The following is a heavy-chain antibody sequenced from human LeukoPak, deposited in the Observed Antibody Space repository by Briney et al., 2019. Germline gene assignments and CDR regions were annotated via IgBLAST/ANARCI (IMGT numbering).Heavy chain of an antibody. J-gene: IGHJ4*02. CDR3: AIYYDSSGYYAPGGYYFDY. Sequence: SETLSLTCTVSGGSISSSSYYWGWIRQPPGKGLEWIGSIYYSGSTYYNPSLKSRVTISVDTSKNQFSLKLSSVTAADTAVYYCAIYYDSSGYYAPGGYYFDYWGQGILVTVSS. V-gene: IGHV4-39*07. D-gene: IGHD3-22*01. CDR1: GGSISSSSYY. CDR2: IYYSGST.